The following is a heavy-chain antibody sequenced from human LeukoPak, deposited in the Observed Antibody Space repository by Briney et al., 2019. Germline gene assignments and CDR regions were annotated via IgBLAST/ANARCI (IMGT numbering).Heavy chain of an antibody. Sequence: SETLSLTCAVYGGSFSGYYWSWIRQPPGKGLEWIGEITHSGSTNYNPSLKSRVTISVDTSKNQFSLKLSSVTAADTAVYYCARESSGWYKDWFDPWGQGTLVTVSS. J-gene: IGHJ5*02. CDR3: ARESSGWYKDWFDP. CDR1: GGSFSGYY. V-gene: IGHV4-34*01. CDR2: ITHSGST. D-gene: IGHD6-19*01.